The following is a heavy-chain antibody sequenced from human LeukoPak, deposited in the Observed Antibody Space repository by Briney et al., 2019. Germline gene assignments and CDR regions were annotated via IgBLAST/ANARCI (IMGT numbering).Heavy chain of an antibody. V-gene: IGHV3-21*04. CDR3: ARGGIFSPFDP. CDR1: GFTFSNYS. D-gene: IGHD3-9*01. CDR2: ISSRSSYI. Sequence: PGGSLRLSCAASGFTFSNYSMNWARQAPGKGLEWVSSISSRSSYIYYADSVKGRFTISRDNTKNSLYLQMNSLRAEDTALYHCARGGIFSPFDPWGQGTLVTVSS. J-gene: IGHJ5*02.